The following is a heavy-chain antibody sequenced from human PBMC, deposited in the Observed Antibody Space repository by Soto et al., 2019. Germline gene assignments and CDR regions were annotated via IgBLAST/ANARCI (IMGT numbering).Heavy chain of an antibody. CDR2: IWNDGSNK. Sequence: GGSLRLSCAASGFIFSSYGMHWVRQAPGKGLEWVAVIWNDGSNKYYADSVKGRFTISRDDSKNTLYLQMNSLRAEDTAVYYCARPYSNYGWFDPWGQGTLVTVSS. J-gene: IGHJ5*02. V-gene: IGHV3-33*01. CDR1: GFIFSSYG. D-gene: IGHD4-4*01. CDR3: ARPYSNYGWFDP.